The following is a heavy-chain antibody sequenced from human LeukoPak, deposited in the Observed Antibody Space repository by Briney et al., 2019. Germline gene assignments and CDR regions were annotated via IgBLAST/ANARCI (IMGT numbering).Heavy chain of an antibody. J-gene: IGHJ4*02. D-gene: IGHD4-17*01. Sequence: ASVKVSCKVSGYTLTELSMHWVRQAPGKGLEWMGGIIPIFGTANYAQKFQGRVTITADESTSTAYMELSSLRSEDTAVYYCARIYGDSSLFDYWGQGTLVTVSS. CDR3: ARIYGDSSLFDY. CDR1: GYTLTELS. CDR2: IIPIFGTA. V-gene: IGHV1-69*13.